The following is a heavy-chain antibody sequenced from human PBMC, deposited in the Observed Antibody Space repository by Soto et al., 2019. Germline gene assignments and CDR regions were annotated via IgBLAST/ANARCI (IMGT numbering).Heavy chain of an antibody. Sequence: EVHLLESGGGLVQPGGSLRLSCEASGFTFSSYAMTWVRQAPGRGLEVVSGITGSGGRTYYADSVKGRFTISRDNSKSTLYLQMNSLGAEDTAVYYCAKDTRYGDYVRWFDSWGQGTLVTVSS. CDR2: ITGSGGRT. J-gene: IGHJ5*01. CDR1: GFTFSSYA. D-gene: IGHD4-17*01. CDR3: AKDTRYGDYVRWFDS. V-gene: IGHV3-23*01.